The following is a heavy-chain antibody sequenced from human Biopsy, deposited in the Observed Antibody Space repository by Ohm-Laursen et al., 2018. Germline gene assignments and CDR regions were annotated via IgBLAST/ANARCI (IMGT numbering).Heavy chain of an antibody. Sequence: SLRLSCAASGFTFSSYGMHWVRQAPGKGLEWVAVIWYDGSNKYYADSVKGRFTISRDNSKNTLFLQMNNLRAEDTAVYYCAKDRYNYTPIGGFSMDVWGQGTTVTVSS. J-gene: IGHJ6*02. CDR3: AKDRYNYTPIGGFSMDV. CDR2: IWYDGSNK. V-gene: IGHV3-33*06. CDR1: GFTFSSYG. D-gene: IGHD5-18*01.